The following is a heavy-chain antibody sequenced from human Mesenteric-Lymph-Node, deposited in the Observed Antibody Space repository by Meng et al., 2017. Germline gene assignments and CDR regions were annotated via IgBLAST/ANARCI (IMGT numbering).Heavy chain of an antibody. Sequence: QVQLWQSGAEVKKPGASVKVSCKASGYRFTTYGIHWVRQAPGQRLEWMGWINGGNDNTKYSQKFQGRVTITVDTSATTAYMDLSSLRSEDTAVYYCATEVNIGLGYWGQGTLVTVSS. CDR2: INGGNDNT. J-gene: IGHJ4*02. D-gene: IGHD7-27*01. CDR1: GYRFTTYG. CDR3: ATEVNIGLGY. V-gene: IGHV1-3*01.